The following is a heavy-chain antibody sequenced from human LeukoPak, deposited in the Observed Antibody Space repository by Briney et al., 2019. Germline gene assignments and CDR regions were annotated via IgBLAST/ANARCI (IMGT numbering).Heavy chain of an antibody. CDR2: INPTGGST. J-gene: IGHJ6*02. CDR1: GYTFTSYY. V-gene: IGHV1-46*01. CDR3: TRSQYYGMDV. Sequence: ASVTVSFKASGYTFTSYYMHWVRQAPGHGLEWMGMINPTGGSTSYAQKFQGRVTMTRDTSTSTVYMELSSLRSEDTAVYYCTRSQYYGMDVWGQGTTVTVSS.